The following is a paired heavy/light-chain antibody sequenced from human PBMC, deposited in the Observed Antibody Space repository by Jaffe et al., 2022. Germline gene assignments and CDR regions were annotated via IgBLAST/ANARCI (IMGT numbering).Light chain of an antibody. J-gene: IGKJ2*01. CDR1: QNINNY. CDR2: PAS. CDR3: QQGYTVPYT. V-gene: IGKV1-39*01. Sequence: DIQMTQSPSSLSASVGDRVTMTCRASQNINNYLIWYQQKPGQPPKLLMYPASTLQSGVPSRFSGSGSGTDFTLTITNLRPEDFATYYCQQGYTVPYTFGQGTKVDIK.
Heavy chain of an antibody. D-gene: IGHD3-16*01. CDR3: VKSLRGGAFEI. V-gene: IGHV4-59*01. CDR2: IFYSGAT. CDR1: GGSISSNY. Sequence: QVQLQESGPRLVKPSETLSLTCTVSGGSISSNYWNWVRQSPGKGLEWIGYIFYSGATNYNPSLKSRATISVDRSKNQFSLKVTSVTVADSAIYYCVKSLRGGAFEIWGPGTLVAASS. J-gene: IGHJ3*02.